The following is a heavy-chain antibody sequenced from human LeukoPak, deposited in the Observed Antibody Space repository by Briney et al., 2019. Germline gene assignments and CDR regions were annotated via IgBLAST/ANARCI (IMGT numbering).Heavy chain of an antibody. CDR3: AALAVADSVRDY. V-gene: IGHV3-30*04. CDR2: ISYDGSNK. Sequence: PGGSLRLSCAASGFTFSSYAMHWVRQAPGKGLEWVAVISYDGSNKYYADSVKGRFTISRDNSKNTLYLQMSSLRAEDTAVYYCAALAVADSVRDYWGQGTLVTVSS. CDR1: GFTFSSYA. J-gene: IGHJ4*02. D-gene: IGHD6-19*01.